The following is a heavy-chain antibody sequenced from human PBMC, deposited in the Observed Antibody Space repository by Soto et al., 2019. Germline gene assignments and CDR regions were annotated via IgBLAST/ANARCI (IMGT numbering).Heavy chain of an antibody. CDR1: GGSISSSHW. Sequence: QVQLQESGPGLVKPSGTLSLSCAVSGGSISSSHWWTWVRQPPGKGLEWIGEIYHSGSTNYNPSRKGRVTIAVGTSRNQFSLNLSSVPAADPAVYYCASSGGGEDYWGQGILVTVSS. V-gene: IGHV4-4*02. J-gene: IGHJ4*02. CDR3: ASSGGGEDY. D-gene: IGHD3-16*01. CDR2: IYHSGST.